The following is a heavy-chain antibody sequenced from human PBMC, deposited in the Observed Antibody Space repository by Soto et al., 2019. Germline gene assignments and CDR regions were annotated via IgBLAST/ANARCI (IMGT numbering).Heavy chain of an antibody. CDR1: GDSLTRNY. Sequence: QVQLQESGPGLVKPSETLSLTCTVSGDSLTRNYWSWIRQPPGKGLEWLAYIHNGRSTNYNPSLMTRVSISLDTSKSQFSLNLNSLSAADTAVYYCARTLSGGFDYWGQGTLVTVSS. CDR3: ARTLSGGFDY. V-gene: IGHV4-59*01. J-gene: IGHJ4*02. CDR2: IHNGRST.